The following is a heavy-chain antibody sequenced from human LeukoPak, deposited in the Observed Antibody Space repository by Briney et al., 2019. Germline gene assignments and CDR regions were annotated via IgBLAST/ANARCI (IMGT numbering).Heavy chain of an antibody. Sequence: RTSETLSLTCTVSGGSISSYYWSWIRQPPGKGLEWIGYIYYSGSTNYNPSLKSRVTISVDTSKNQFSLKLSSVTAADTAVYYCAREDYGDYGPGVYWGQGTLVTVSS. CDR3: AREDYGDYGPGVY. V-gene: IGHV4-59*12. CDR2: IYYSGST. J-gene: IGHJ4*02. CDR1: GGSISSYY. D-gene: IGHD4-17*01.